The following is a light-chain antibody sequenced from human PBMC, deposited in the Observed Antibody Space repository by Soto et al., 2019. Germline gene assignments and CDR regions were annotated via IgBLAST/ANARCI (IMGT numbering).Light chain of an antibody. Sequence: IVFTQSPRTLSSSPGEGVTLSCRASQSVSTNNLAWYQQRPGQAPRLLIYGASRRATGIPDRFSGSGSGTDFTLTISRLEPEDLAVYYCQQYDNSVWTLGQGTKVDI. CDR3: QQYDNSVWT. J-gene: IGKJ1*01. V-gene: IGKV3-20*01. CDR2: GAS. CDR1: QSVSTNN.